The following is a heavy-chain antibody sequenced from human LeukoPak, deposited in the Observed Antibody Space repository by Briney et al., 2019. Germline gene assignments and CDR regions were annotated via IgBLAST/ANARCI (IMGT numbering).Heavy chain of an antibody. V-gene: IGHV3-48*03. CDR3: ALLAVASDFDY. CDR2: IASSGRTR. CDR1: GFPFSFFE. D-gene: IGHD6-19*01. J-gene: IGHJ4*02. Sequence: PGGSLRLSCAVSGFPFSFFEINWVRQAPGEGLEWVSNIASSGRTRYYADSVKGRFSISRDNAKNSLYLQMNTLRVEDTGVYYCALLAVASDFDYWGQGALVTVSS.